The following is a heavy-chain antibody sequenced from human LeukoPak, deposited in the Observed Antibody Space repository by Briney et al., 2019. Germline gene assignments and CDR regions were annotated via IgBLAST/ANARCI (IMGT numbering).Heavy chain of an antibody. J-gene: IGHJ4*02. CDR1: GFTFSSYA. V-gene: IGHV3-23*01. D-gene: IGHD5/OR15-5a*01. Sequence: PGGSLRLSCAASGFTFSSYAMSWVRQAPGKGLEWVSAISGSGGSTYYADSVKGRFTISRDNSKNTLYLQMNSLRGEDTAVYYCARLSGGSTIYDYWGQGTLVTVSS. CDR3: ARLSGGSTIYDY. CDR2: ISGSGGST.